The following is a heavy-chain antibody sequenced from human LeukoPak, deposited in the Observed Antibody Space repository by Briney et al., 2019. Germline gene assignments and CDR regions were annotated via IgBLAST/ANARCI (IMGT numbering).Heavy chain of an antibody. J-gene: IGHJ4*02. D-gene: IGHD4-17*01. CDR1: RGSISSGNYY. V-gene: IGHV4-61*02. CDR2: FHTRGST. CDR3: ARDHKLVTTPIFDY. Sequence: SETLSLTCTVSRGSISSGNYYWSWIRQPAGKGLEWIGRFHTRGSTNYNPSLKSRVIISVDTSKNQFSLKLSSVTAADTAVYYCARDHKLVTTPIFDYWGQGTLVTVSS.